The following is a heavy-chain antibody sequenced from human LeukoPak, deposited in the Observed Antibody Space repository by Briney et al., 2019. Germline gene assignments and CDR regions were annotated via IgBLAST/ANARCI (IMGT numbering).Heavy chain of an antibody. CDR2: ISYDGSNT. V-gene: IGHV3-33*05. Sequence: PGGSLRLSCAASGFTFSNYGMHWVRQAPGKGLEWVAVISYDGSNTFYADSVKGRFTISRDNAKNTLYLQMNSLRVEDTAVYYCARGRGWYFDLWGRGTLVTVSS. J-gene: IGHJ2*01. CDR1: GFTFSNYG. D-gene: IGHD3-10*01. CDR3: ARGRGWYFDL.